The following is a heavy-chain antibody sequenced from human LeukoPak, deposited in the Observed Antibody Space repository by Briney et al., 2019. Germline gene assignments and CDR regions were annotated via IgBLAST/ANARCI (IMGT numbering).Heavy chain of an antibody. D-gene: IGHD6-6*01. CDR3: AKDPQDSSSSPYYYYYMDV. CDR1: GFTFSGYG. J-gene: IGHJ6*03. CDR2: IRDDGSNK. V-gene: IGHV3-30*02. Sequence: GGSLRLSCAASGFTFSGYGMHWVRQAPGKGLEWVAFIRDDGSNKYYADSVKGRFTISRDNSKNTLYLQMNSLRAEDTAVYYCAKDPQDSSSSPYYYYYMDVWGKGTTVTVSS.